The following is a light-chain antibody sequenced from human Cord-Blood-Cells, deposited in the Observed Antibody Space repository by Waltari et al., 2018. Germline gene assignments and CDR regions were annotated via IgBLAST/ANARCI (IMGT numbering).Light chain of an antibody. CDR2: RNN. CDR3: AAWDDSLSGWV. J-gene: IGLJ3*02. CDR1: SSNIGSNY. V-gene: IGLV1-47*01. Sequence: QSVLTQPPSASGTPGQRVTISCSGSSSNIGSNYVYWYQQLPGTAPKLRIYRNNQRPSGVPDLFSGSKSGNSASLAISGLRSEDEADYYCAAWDDSLSGWVFGGGTKLTVL.